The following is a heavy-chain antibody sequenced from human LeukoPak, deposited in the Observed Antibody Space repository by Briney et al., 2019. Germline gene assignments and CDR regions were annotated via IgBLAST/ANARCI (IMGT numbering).Heavy chain of an antibody. CDR3: AKDPYSGSYYDY. J-gene: IGHJ4*02. CDR2: ISGSGGST. D-gene: IGHD1-26*01. CDR1: GFAFTSCA. Sequence: GGSLRLSCAASGFAFTSCAMRWVRQAPGKGLEWVSAISGSGGSTYYADSVKGRFTISRDNSKNTLYLQMNSLRADDTAVYYCAKDPYSGSYYDYWGQGTLVTVSS. V-gene: IGHV3-23*01.